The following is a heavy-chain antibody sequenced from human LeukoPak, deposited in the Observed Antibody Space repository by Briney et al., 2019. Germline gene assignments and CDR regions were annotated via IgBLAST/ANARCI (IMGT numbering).Heavy chain of an antibody. J-gene: IGHJ3*01. CDR3: ARDQPRGAIAARPAAFDV. CDR1: GFIFGDYA. D-gene: IGHD6-6*01. CDR2: ISRSSSTI. V-gene: IGHV3-48*01. Sequence: GGSLRLSCTGSGFIFGDYAMNWVRQAPGKGLEWVSYISRSSSTIHYADSVKGRFTISRDNAKNSLYLQMNSLRAEDTAVYYCARDQPRGAIAARPAAFDVWGQGTMVTVSS.